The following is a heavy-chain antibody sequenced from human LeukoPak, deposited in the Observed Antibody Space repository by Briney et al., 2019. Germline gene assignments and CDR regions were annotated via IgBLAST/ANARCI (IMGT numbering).Heavy chain of an antibody. J-gene: IGHJ6*02. D-gene: IGHD1-26*01. Sequence: ASVKVSCKASGYTFSNYGISWVRQAPGQGLEWMGWISVYNGNTKYAQKLQDRVTMTTDTSTTTAYMELRSLRSDDTAVYYCARDEYSGGYSYGMDVWGQGTTVTVSS. CDR2: ISVYNGNT. CDR1: GYTFSNYG. CDR3: ARDEYSGGYSYGMDV. V-gene: IGHV1-18*01.